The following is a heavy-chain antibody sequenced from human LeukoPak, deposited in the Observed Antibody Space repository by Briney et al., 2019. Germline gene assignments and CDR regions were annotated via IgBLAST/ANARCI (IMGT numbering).Heavy chain of an antibody. Sequence: GGTLRLSCAASGFTFSSYGMSWVRQAPGKGLEWVSAISGSGGYTYYADSVKGRFTISRDNSKNSLYLQMNSLRAEETAVYYCAKEFHGIAVGGPDVNWGQGTLVTVSS. CDR1: GFTFSSYG. D-gene: IGHD6-19*01. CDR3: AKEFHGIAVGGPDVN. J-gene: IGHJ4*02. V-gene: IGHV3-23*01. CDR2: ISGSGGYT.